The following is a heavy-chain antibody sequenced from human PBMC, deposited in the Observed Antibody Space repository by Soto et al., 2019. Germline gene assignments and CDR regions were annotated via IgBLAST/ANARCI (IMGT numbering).Heavy chain of an antibody. V-gene: IGHV3-23*01. CDR1: GFTFSSYA. D-gene: IGHD6-13*01. CDR3: AKERWAAAGTPTLDY. Sequence: EVQLLESGGGLVQPGGSLRLSCAASGFTFSSYAMSWVRQAQGKGLEWVSAISGGTSSTYYADSVKGRFTISRDNSKNTLYLQMNSLRAEDTAVYYCAKERWAAAGTPTLDYWGQGTLVTVSS. CDR2: ISGGTSST. J-gene: IGHJ4*02.